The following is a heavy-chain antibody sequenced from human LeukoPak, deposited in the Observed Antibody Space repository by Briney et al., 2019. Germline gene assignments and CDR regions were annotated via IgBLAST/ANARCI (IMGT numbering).Heavy chain of an antibody. CDR1: GYIISNSNW. CDR2: IDYGGST. Sequence: PSETLSLTCAVSGYIISNSNWWGWIRQPPGKGPEWIGYIDYGGSTNYNPSLKSRVTVSVDTSKNQFSLKLSSVTALDTAVYYCARFNSTDYFYDYWGQGTLVTVSS. V-gene: IGHV4-28*06. D-gene: IGHD2/OR15-2a*01. J-gene: IGHJ4*02. CDR3: ARFNSTDYFYDY.